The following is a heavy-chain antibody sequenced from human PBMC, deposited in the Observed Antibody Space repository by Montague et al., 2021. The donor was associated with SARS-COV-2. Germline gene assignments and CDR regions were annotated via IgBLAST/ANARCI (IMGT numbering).Heavy chain of an antibody. CDR3: ARLGFVELWLNLGWFDP. D-gene: IGHD3-16*02. J-gene: IGHJ5*02. V-gene: IGHV4-59*08. Sequence: SETLSLTCTVSGDSMTDSYWSWIRQPPGKGLEYIGYIYFSGSTNYNPSLKSRVTMPVDTSKNQFSLELRSVTAADTAVYYCARLGFVELWLNLGWFDPWGQGTLVTVSS. CDR1: GDSMTDSY. CDR2: IYFSGST.